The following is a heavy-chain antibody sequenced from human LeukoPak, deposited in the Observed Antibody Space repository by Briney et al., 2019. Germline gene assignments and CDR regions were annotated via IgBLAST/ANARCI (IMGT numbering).Heavy chain of an antibody. D-gene: IGHD1-26*01. CDR1: GGSISSSSYS. CDR2: IYYSGST. Sequence: SETLSLTCTVSGGSISSSSYSWGWIRQPPGKGLEWIGSIYYSGSTYYNPSLKSRVTISVDTSKNQFSLKLSSVTAADTAVYYCARQHSGSYSNSDYWGQGTLVTVSS. V-gene: IGHV4-39*01. J-gene: IGHJ4*02. CDR3: ARQHSGSYSNSDY.